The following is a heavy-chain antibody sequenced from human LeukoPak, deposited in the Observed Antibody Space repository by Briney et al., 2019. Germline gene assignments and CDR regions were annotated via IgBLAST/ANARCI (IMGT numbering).Heavy chain of an antibody. CDR2: IWLDGSNK. J-gene: IGHJ1*01. Sequence: PGGSLRLSCVASGITFSNYGMHWVRQAPGKGLEWVAGIWLDGSNKNYVDSVKGRFTISRDNSKNTLYLQMNSLRAEDTAVYYSAPRPLRAEYFQHWGLGTLVTVSS. CDR1: GITFSNYG. V-gene: IGHV3-33*01. CDR3: APRPLRAEYFQH.